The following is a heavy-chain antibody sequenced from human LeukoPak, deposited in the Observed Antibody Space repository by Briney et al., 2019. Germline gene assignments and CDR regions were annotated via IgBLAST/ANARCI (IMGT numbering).Heavy chain of an antibody. CDR2: IRSKANSYAT. D-gene: IGHD2-15*01. Sequence: GGSLRLSCAACGLTFSGSSMQWVRHACGKGLEGVCRIRSKANSYATAYDASVNGSVTSVIDDSKNTAYLQMNSLKTEDTAVYSCTRRGVVAALHYWYFDLWGRGTLVTVSS. CDR3: TRRGVVAALHYWYFDL. J-gene: IGHJ2*01. V-gene: IGHV3-73*01. CDR1: GLTFSGSS.